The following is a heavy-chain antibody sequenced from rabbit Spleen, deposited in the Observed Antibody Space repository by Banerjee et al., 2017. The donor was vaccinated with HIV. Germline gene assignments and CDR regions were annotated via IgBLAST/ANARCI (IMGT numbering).Heavy chain of an antibody. CDR2: AYAGSSGGT. CDR1: GFSFNSDYD. CDR3: ARDAGTSFSTYGMDL. D-gene: IGHD8-1*01. V-gene: IGHV1S40*01. J-gene: IGHJ6*01. Sequence: QSLEESGGGLVKPGASLTLTCKVSGFSFNSDYDMCWVRQAPGKGLEWVACAYAGSSGGTYSATWAKGRFTISKTSSTTVTLQMTSLTAADTATYFCARDAGTSFSTYGMDLWGQGTLVTVS.